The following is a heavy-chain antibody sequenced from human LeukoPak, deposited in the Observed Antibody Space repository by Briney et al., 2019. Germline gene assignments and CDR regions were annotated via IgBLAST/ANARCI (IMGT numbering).Heavy chain of an antibody. CDR1: GGSISGYH. CDR3: ARCEEFGRKHSDLAV. D-gene: IGHD1-14*01. Sequence: SETLSLTCGVSGGSISGYHWSWIRQTPGKGLEWIGHIYYSGTTYYNPSLESRLTISIDTSKSQFSLKLSSVTAADTAIYFCARCEEFGRKHSDLAVWGKGSTVIVSS. J-gene: IGHJ6*01. V-gene: IGHV4-59*01. CDR2: IYYSGTT.